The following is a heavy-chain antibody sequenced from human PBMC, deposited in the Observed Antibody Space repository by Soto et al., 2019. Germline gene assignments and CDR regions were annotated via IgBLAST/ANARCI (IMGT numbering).Heavy chain of an antibody. CDR1: GFTFESYA. V-gene: IGHV3-9*01. Sequence: EVQLVESGGGSVQPGRSLRLSCVASGFTFESYAMHWVRQVPGKGLEWVSGISWNSGSIGYEDSVKGRFTISRDNAQKSLYLEMNSLRVEDTAVYYCARDDVLCDGGRCYGVPLDVWGKGTTVTVSS. CDR2: ISWNSGSI. D-gene: IGHD2-15*01. CDR3: ARDDVLCDGGRCYGVPLDV. J-gene: IGHJ6*04.